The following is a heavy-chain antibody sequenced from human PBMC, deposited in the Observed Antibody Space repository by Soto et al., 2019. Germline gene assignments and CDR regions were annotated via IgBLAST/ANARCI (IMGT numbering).Heavy chain of an antibody. CDR1: GFTFSSYA. Sequence: QVQLVESGGGVVQPGRSLRLSCAASGFTFSSYAMHWVRQAPGKGLEWVAVISYDGSNKYYADSVKGRFTISRDNSKNTLYLQMNSLRAEDTAVYYCAREVTELMYYYSYGMDVWGQGTTVTVSS. CDR2: ISYDGSNK. J-gene: IGHJ6*02. CDR3: AREVTELMYYYSYGMDV. D-gene: IGHD2-21*02. V-gene: IGHV3-30-3*01.